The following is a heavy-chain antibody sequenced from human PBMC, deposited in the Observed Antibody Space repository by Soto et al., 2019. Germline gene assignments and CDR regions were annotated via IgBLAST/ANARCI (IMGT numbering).Heavy chain of an antibody. Sequence: SETLSLTCTVSGGSISSYYWSWIRQPPGKGLEWIGYIYYSGSTNYNPSLKSRVTISVDTSKNQFSLKLSSVTAADTAVYYCARGPPLLRYFDWLSSQFDYWGQGTLVTVS. J-gene: IGHJ4*02. V-gene: IGHV4-59*01. D-gene: IGHD3-9*01. CDR3: ARGPPLLRYFDWLSSQFDY. CDR1: GGSISSYY. CDR2: IYYSGST.